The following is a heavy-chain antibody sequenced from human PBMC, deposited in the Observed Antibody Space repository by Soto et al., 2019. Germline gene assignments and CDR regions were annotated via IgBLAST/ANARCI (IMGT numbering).Heavy chain of an antibody. J-gene: IGHJ4*02. CDR3: EKDRFAGFNAIDY. Sequence: EVQLVESGGGLVQPGRSLRLSCAASGFTFDDYAMEWVRQAPGKGLEWVSGISWNSGSVGYADSVKGRFTISRDNAKNSLYLQMSSLRAEDTALYYCEKDRFAGFNAIDYWGQGTLVTVSS. V-gene: IGHV3-9*01. D-gene: IGHD3-16*01. CDR2: ISWNSGSV. CDR1: GFTFDDYA.